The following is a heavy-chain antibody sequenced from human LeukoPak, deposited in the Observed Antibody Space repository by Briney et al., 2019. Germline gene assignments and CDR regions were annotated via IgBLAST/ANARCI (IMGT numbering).Heavy chain of an antibody. CDR3: ARGYCSGGSCFLFDY. CDR2: INWNGGST. Sequence: PGGSLRLSCAASGVTFDDYGMTWVRQAPGKGLEWVSGINWNGGSTGYADSVKGRFSILRDTAKNSLYLQMNSLRAEDTALYYCARGYCSGGSCFLFDYWGQGTLVTVSS. V-gene: IGHV3-20*04. D-gene: IGHD2-15*01. J-gene: IGHJ4*02. CDR1: GVTFDDYG.